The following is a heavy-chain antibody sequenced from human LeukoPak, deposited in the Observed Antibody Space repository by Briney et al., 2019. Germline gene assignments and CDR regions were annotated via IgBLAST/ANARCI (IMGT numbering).Heavy chain of an antibody. CDR2: INPNSGGT. J-gene: IGHJ6*02. CDR3: ARPTGGYYYYGMDV. V-gene: IGHV1-2*02. CDR1: GYTFTGYY. Sequence: GASVEVSCKASGYTFTGYYMHWVRQAPGQGLEWMGWINPNSGGTNYAQKFQGRVTMTRDTSISTAYMELSRLRSDDTAVYYCARPTGGYYYYGMDVWGQGTTVTVSS.